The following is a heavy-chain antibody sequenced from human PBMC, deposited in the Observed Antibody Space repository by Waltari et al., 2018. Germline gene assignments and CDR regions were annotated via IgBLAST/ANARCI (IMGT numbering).Heavy chain of an antibody. D-gene: IGHD1-20*01. Sequence: EVQLLESGGELVQAGGSLRPSCGRSGVTFNSSAINWVRRAPGTGVQWVAAISISDATFHADSVKGRFTISRDTSKDTVYLEMNSLRADDTAVYYCAKPFYNWDDPLVSWGQGTLVTVSS. CDR2: ISISDAT. CDR1: GVTFNSSA. CDR3: AKPFYNWDDPLVS. J-gene: IGHJ5*02. V-gene: IGHV3-23*01.